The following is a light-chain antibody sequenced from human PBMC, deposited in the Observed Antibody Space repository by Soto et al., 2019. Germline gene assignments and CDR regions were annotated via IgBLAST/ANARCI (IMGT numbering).Light chain of an antibody. CDR1: QTVFRNY. J-gene: IGKJ5*01. V-gene: IGKV3D-20*02. CDR2: GAS. CDR3: QQRSNWPRT. Sequence: EIVLTQSPDTLSLSPGERVTLSCRASQTVFRNYLAWRQQKPGHTPRLLVYGASSRATGIPDRFSGSGSGTDFTLTISSLEPEDFAVYYCQQRSNWPRTFGQGTRLEIK.